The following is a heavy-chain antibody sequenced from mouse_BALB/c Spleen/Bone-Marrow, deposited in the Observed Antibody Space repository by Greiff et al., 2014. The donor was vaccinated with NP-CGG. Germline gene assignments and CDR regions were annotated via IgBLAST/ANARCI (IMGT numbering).Heavy chain of an antibody. CDR2: ISYSGST. V-gene: IGHV3-2*02. J-gene: IGHJ3*01. D-gene: IGHD1-1*01. CDR3: ARENYVSSPWFAY. CDR1: GYSITSDYA. Sequence: EVHLVESGPGLVKPSQSLSLTCTVTGYSITSDYAWNWIRQFPGNKLEWMGYISYSGSTGYNPSLKSRISITRDTSKNQFFLQLNSVTTEDTATYYCARENYVSSPWFAYWGQGTLVTVSA.